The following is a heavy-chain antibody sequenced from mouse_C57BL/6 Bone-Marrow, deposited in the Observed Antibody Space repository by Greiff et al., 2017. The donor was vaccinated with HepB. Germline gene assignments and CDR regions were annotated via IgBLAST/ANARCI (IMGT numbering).Heavy chain of an antibody. Sequence: VQLKESGPELVKPGASVKISCKASGYSFTGYYMNWVKQSPEKSLEWIGEINPSTGGTTYNQKFKAKATLTVDKSSSTAYMQLKSLTSEDSAVYYCARGLRLRYAMDYWGQGTSVTVSS. V-gene: IGHV1-42*01. D-gene: IGHD3-2*02. J-gene: IGHJ4*01. CDR1: GYSFTGYY. CDR2: INPSTGGT. CDR3: ARGLRLRYAMDY.